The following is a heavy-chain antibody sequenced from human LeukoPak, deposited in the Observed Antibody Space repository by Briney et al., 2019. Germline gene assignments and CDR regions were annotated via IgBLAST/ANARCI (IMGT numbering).Heavy chain of an antibody. CDR2: IIPIFGTA. CDR1: GYTFTSYD. J-gene: IGHJ4*02. Sequence: SVKVSCKASGYTFTSYDINWVRQATGQGLEWMGGIIPIFGTANYAQKFQGRVTITADESTSTAYMELSSLRSEDTAVYYCARGTLEMATITSLDYWGQGTLVTVSS. V-gene: IGHV1-69*13. D-gene: IGHD5-24*01. CDR3: ARGTLEMATITSLDY.